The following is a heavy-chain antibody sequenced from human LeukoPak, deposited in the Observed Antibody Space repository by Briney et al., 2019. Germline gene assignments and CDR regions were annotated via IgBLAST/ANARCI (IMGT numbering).Heavy chain of an antibody. V-gene: IGHV3-48*03. J-gene: IGHJ4*02. CDR3: ARAVNPHYYDTSGFDY. CDR1: GFTFSTYE. D-gene: IGHD3-22*01. Sequence: GGSLRLSCAASGFTFSTYEMNWVRQAPGKGLEWVSYIGSSGTTIHYADPVKGRFTTSRDNAKNLLYLVMNSLRAEDTAVYYCARAVNPHYYDTSGFDYWGQGTLVTVSS. CDR2: IGSSGTTI.